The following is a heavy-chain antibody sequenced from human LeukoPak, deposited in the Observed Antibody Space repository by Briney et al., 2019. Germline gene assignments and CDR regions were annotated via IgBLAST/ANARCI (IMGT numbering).Heavy chain of an antibody. CDR1: AGSVSISSYY. Sequence: PSETLSLTRTVAAGSVSISSYYWGWIRQPPGRGLEWIVSIYYTGSTYYNPSLKSRVTISVDTSKNQFSLKLSYVTAADTAVYYCAREGSSSTSKIDYWGQGTLVTVS. J-gene: IGHJ4*02. D-gene: IGHD2-2*01. V-gene: IGHV4-39*02. CDR3: AREGSSSTSKIDY. CDR2: IYYTGST.